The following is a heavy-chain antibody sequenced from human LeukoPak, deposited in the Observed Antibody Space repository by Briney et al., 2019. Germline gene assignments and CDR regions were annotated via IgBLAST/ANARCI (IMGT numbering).Heavy chain of an antibody. J-gene: IGHJ4*02. D-gene: IGHD5-24*01. CDR1: GGSISSGGYY. V-gene: IGHV4-31*03. CDR2: IYYSGST. Sequence: SETLSLTCTVSGGSISSGGYYWSWIRQHPGKGLEWIGYIYYSGSTYYNPSLKSRVTISVDTSKNQFSLKLSSVTAADTAVYYCARRWQHLAFDYWGQGTLVTVSS. CDR3: ARRWQHLAFDY.